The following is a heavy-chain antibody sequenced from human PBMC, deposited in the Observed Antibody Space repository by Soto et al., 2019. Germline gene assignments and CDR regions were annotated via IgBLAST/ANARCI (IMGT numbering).Heavy chain of an antibody. J-gene: IGHJ4*02. CDR3: ANGDTIFCLDY. V-gene: IGHV3-23*01. CDR2: ISGSGGST. CDR1: GFTFSSYA. D-gene: IGHD3-9*01. Sequence: GGSLRLSCAASGFTFSSYAMSWVRQAPGKGLEWVSAISGSGGSTYYADSVKGRFTISSDNSKNTLYLQMNSLRAEDTAVYYCANGDTIFCLDYWGQGTLVTVSS.